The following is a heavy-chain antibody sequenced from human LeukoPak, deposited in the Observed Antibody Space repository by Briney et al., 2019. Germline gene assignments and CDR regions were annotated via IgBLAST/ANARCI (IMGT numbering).Heavy chain of an antibody. CDR3: ARTFDDRSGEGFDY. CDR1: GYTFTGYY. V-gene: IGHV1-46*01. Sequence: ASMKVSCKASGYTFTGYYIHWLRQAPGQGLEWMGIINPTGGSTSYAQRFQGRVTMTSDTSTTTVYMELSSLRSEDTAKYYCARTFDDRSGEGFDYWGQGTLVTVSS. CDR2: INPTGGST. D-gene: IGHD7-27*01. J-gene: IGHJ4*02.